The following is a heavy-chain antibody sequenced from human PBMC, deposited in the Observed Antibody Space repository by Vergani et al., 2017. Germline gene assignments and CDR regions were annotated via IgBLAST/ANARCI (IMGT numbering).Heavy chain of an antibody. CDR2: IYHSGGA. V-gene: IGHV4-39*01. CDR1: GGSITSSSYY. Sequence: QLHLQESGPGLVKPSETLSLTCTVSGGSITSSSYYWGWIRQPPGKGLEWIGNIYHSGGAYDNPSLKGRVTISVDTSKNQFSLEVTSVTAADTAIYFCARTGSFILRYFHWALWGQGTLVTVSS. D-gene: IGHD3-9*01. CDR3: ARTGSFILRYFHWAL. J-gene: IGHJ4*02.